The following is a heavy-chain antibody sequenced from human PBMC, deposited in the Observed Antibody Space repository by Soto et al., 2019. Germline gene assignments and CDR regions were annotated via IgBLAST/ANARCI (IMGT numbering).Heavy chain of an antibody. V-gene: IGHV1-2*02. J-gene: IGHJ4*02. Sequence: GASVKVSCKASGYTFTGYYMHWVRQAPGQGLEWMGWINPNSGGTNYAQKFQDRVTMTRDTSISTAYMELSRLRSDDTAVYYCARDLTMVRRGEFDYWGQGTLVTVSS. D-gene: IGHD3-10*01. CDR2: INPNSGGT. CDR1: GYTFTGYY. CDR3: ARDLTMVRRGEFDY.